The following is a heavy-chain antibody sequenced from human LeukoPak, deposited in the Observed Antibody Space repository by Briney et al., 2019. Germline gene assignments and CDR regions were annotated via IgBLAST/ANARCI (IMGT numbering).Heavy chain of an antibody. CDR2: ISSSSSYI. J-gene: IGHJ6*03. V-gene: IGHV3-21*01. D-gene: IGHD2-2*01. Sequence: GSLRLSCADSGFTFSSHWMHWVRQAPGKGLEWVSSISSSSSYIYYADSVKGRFTISRDNAKNSLYLQMNSLRAEDTAVYYCAREWCSSTSCYYVNYYYMDVWGKGTTVTVSS. CDR3: AREWCSSTSCYYVNYYYMDV. CDR1: GFTFSSHW.